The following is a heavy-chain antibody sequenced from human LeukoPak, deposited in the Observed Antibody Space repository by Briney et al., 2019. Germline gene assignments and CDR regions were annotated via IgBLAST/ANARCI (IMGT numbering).Heavy chain of an antibody. CDR3: ARYKFRTVTTSAPLGY. J-gene: IGHJ4*02. Sequence: ASVKVSCKASGYTFTGYYMHWVRQAPGQGLEWMGRINPNSGGTNYAQKFQGRVTMTRDTPISTAYMELSRLRSDDTAVYYCARYKFRTVTTSAPLGYWGQGTLVTVSS. V-gene: IGHV1-2*06. CDR1: GYTFTGYY. CDR2: INPNSGGT. D-gene: IGHD4-17*01.